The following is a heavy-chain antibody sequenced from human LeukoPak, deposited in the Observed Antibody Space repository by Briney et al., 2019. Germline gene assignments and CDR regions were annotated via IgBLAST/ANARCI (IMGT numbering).Heavy chain of an antibody. V-gene: IGHV3-74*01. CDR3: VRDLSGIPAL. Sequence: GGSLRLSCAASVFTFRIYWMHCVRQAPGKGLVYVVHINSHGSSIGNADSVKGRLTISRDNAKNTLHLQMHSRRAEDTAVYYFVRDLSGIPALWGQGTLVTVSS. CDR1: VFTFRIYW. D-gene: IGHD6-13*01. J-gene: IGHJ4*02. CDR2: INSHGSSI.